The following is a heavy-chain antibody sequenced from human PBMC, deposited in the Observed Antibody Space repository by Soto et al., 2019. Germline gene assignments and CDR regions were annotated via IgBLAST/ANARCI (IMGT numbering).Heavy chain of an antibody. Sequence: SETLSLTCTVSGGSISSYYWSWIRQPPGKGLEWIGYIYYSGSTNYNPSLKSRVTISVDTSKNQFSLKLSSVTAADTAVYYCAGWGLELRYYGMDVWGQGTTVTVSS. V-gene: IGHV4-59*01. CDR1: GGSISSYY. J-gene: IGHJ6*02. CDR2: IYYSGST. D-gene: IGHD1-7*01. CDR3: AGWGLELRYYGMDV.